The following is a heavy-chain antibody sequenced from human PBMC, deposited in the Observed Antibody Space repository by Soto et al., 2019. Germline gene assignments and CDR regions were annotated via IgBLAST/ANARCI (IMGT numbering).Heavy chain of an antibody. CDR3: AKDSTVLRSLEWLLLVGDAFDI. J-gene: IGHJ3*02. CDR2: ISYDGSNK. Sequence: QVQLVESGGGVVQPGRSLRLSCAASGFTFSSYGMHWVRQAPGKGLEWVAVISYDGSNKYYADSVKGRFTISRDNSKNTLYLQMNSLRAEDTAVYYCAKDSTVLRSLEWLLLVGDAFDIWGQGTMVTVSS. CDR1: GFTFSSYG. D-gene: IGHD3-3*01. V-gene: IGHV3-30*18.